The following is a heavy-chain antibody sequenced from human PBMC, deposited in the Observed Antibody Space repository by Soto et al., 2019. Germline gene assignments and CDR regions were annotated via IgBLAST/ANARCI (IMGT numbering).Heavy chain of an antibody. Sequence: PGGSLRLSCAASGFTFSLYTMNWVRQAPGKGLEWVSSISSSSSYIFYADSVKGRFTISRDNSKNTLYLQMNSLRAEDTAVYYCAREGYYDFWSGYSEGYYYGMDVWGQGTTVTVSS. V-gene: IGHV3-21*01. CDR1: GFTFSLYT. J-gene: IGHJ6*02. CDR3: AREGYYDFWSGYSEGYYYGMDV. D-gene: IGHD3-3*01. CDR2: ISSSSSYI.